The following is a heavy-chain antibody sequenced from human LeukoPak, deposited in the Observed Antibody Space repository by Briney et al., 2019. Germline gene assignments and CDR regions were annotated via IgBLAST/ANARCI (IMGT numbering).Heavy chain of an antibody. J-gene: IGHJ5*02. CDR2: IYYSGST. CDR3: ARSCSSTSCYTFETYYDFWSGYFGWFDP. CDR1: GGSISSSSYY. V-gene: IGHV4-39*07. Sequence: SETLSLTCTVSGGSISSSSYYWGWIRQPPGKGLEWIGSIYYSGSTYYNPSLKSRVTMSVDTSKNQFSLKLSSVTAADTAVYYCARSCSSTSCYTFETYYDFWSGYFGWFDPWGQGTLVTVSS. D-gene: IGHD3-3*01.